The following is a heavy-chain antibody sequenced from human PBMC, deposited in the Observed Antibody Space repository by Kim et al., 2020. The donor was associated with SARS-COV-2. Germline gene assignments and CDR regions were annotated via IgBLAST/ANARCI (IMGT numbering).Heavy chain of an antibody. V-gene: IGHV4-31*02. CDR3: AREGPQKNWFDP. J-gene: IGHJ5*02. Sequence: YYNPSLKSRVTISVDTSKNQFSLKLSSVTAADTAVYYCAREGPQKNWFDPWGQGTLVTVSS.